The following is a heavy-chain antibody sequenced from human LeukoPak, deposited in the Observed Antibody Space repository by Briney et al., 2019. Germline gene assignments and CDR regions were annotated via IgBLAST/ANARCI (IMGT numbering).Heavy chain of an antibody. Sequence: SVKVSCKASGGTFSSYAISWVRQAPGQGLEWMGGIIPIFGTANYAQKFQGRVTITADESTSTAYMELSSLRSEDTAVYYCGRYHSGSRGRYYGMDVWGQGTTVTVSS. V-gene: IGHV1-69*13. J-gene: IGHJ6*02. CDR1: GGTFSSYA. D-gene: IGHD1-26*01. CDR2: IIPIFGTA. CDR3: GRYHSGSRGRYYGMDV.